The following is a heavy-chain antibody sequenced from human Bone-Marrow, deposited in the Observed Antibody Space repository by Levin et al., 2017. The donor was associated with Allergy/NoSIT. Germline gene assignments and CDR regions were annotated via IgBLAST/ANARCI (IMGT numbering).Heavy chain of an antibody. V-gene: IGHV4-30-2*01. J-gene: IGHJ4*02. Sequence: SETLSLTCSVSGGSISSGGYSWGWIRQAPGKDLEWIGYIYQSGNTFYRPSLKSRVTISADRSRNQFSLNLPLVTAADTAVYYCARASGYYPRYYLEHWGQGTSVIVSS. CDR1: GGSISSGGYS. CDR3: ARASGYYPRYYLEH. D-gene: IGHD3-22*01. CDR2: IYQSGNT.